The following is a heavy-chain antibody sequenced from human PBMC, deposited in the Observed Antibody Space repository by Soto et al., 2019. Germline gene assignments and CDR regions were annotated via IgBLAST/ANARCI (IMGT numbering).Heavy chain of an antibody. CDR1: GFSFSTFA. D-gene: IGHD2-15*01. CDR2: ISSSSSTI. V-gene: IGHV3-48*02. CDR3: ARPAGRVDYFDY. Sequence: EVQLVESGGGLVQPGGSLRLSWEASGFSFSTFAMNWVRQAPGKGLEWVSYISSSSSTIYYADSVQGRFTISRDNAKNSLYLQVNSLRDEDTAVYYCARPAGRVDYFDYWGQGTLVTVSS. J-gene: IGHJ4*02.